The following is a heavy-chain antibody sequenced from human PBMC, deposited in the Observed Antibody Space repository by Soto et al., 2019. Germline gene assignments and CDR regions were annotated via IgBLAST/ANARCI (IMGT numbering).Heavy chain of an antibody. V-gene: IGHV1-8*01. CDR3: ASEVGSRRLDY. J-gene: IGHJ4*02. CDR2: MNPNSGNT. D-gene: IGHD1-26*01. CDR1: GYTFTSYD. Sequence: QVQLVQSGAEVKKPGASVKVSCKASGYTFTSYDINWVRQATGQGLEWMGWMNPNSGNTGYAQKFQRRVAMTRNTAISTGYMGLSSLRSEDTAVYCCASEVGSRRLDYWGQGTLVTVSS.